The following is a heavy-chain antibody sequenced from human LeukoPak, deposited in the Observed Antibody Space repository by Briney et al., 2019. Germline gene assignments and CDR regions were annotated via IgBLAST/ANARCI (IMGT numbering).Heavy chain of an antibody. V-gene: IGHV1-18*04. CDR3: GRWYCSMTGCYGVLVN. CDR1: GYTFTSYG. J-gene: IGHJ4*02. CDR2: ISAYNGNT. Sequence: ASVKVSCKASGYTFTSYGISWVRQAPGQGLEWMGWISAYNGNTNYAQKLQGRVTMTTDTSTSTAYLELRSLRPGDTAVDYCGRWYCSMTGCYGVLVNWGQGTLVTVSS. D-gene: IGHD2-2*01.